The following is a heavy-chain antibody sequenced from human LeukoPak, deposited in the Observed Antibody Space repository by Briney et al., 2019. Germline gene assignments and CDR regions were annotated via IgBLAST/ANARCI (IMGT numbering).Heavy chain of an antibody. D-gene: IGHD6-13*01. J-gene: IGHJ4*02. CDR3: ARGRGSSWYYFDY. V-gene: IGHV4-4*07. CDR1: VGSISSYY. Sequence: SESLSLPRTVSVGSISSYYWSWVRQPAGKGRECVGRIYTSSNTNYNPSLKGRVTMSVDTSKNQFSLNLSSVTAADTAVYYCARGRGSSWYYFDYWGQGTLVTVSS. CDR2: IYTSSNT.